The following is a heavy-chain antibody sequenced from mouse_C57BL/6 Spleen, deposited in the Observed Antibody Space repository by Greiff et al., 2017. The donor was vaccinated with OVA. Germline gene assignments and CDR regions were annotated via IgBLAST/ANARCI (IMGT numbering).Heavy chain of an antibody. Sequence: EVKVEESGPGLVKPSQSLSLTCSVTGYSITSGYYWNWIRQFPGNKLEWMGYISYDGSNNYNPSLKNRISITRDTSKNQFFLKLNSVTTEDTATYYCARGGEGWFAYWGQGTLVTVSA. CDR1: GYSITSGYY. V-gene: IGHV3-6*01. CDR2: ISYDGSN. J-gene: IGHJ3*01. CDR3: ARGGEGWFAY.